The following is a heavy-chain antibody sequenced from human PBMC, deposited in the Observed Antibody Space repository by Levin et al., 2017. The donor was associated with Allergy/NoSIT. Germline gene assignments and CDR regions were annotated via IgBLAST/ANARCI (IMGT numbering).Heavy chain of an antibody. J-gene: IGHJ4*02. CDR1: GFTFSSYA. CDR2: ISSNGGST. V-gene: IGHV3-64D*06. Sequence: GGSLRLSCSASGFTFSSYAMHWVRQAPGKGLEYVSAISSNGGSTYYADSVKGRFTISRDNSKNTLYLQMSSLRAEDTAVYYCVKGDGSGSYYRTGIDYWGQGTLVTVSS. CDR3: VKGDGSGSYYRTGIDY. D-gene: IGHD3-10*01.